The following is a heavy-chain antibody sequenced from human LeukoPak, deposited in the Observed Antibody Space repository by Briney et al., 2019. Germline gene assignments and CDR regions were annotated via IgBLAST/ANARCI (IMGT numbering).Heavy chain of an antibody. CDR1: GVSFSIYF. V-gene: IGHV3-21*01. CDR3: AGGGDFDY. CDR2: ISRTSEYI. J-gene: IGHJ4*02. Sequence: GGPLRLSCAASGVSFSIYFRNCVPQSPGEGLECVSSISRTSEYIHDPDSVRGRFSISRVKAKSSVYLQLNSRRAEDTVLYFCAGGGDFDYWGQRILVTVSA. D-gene: IGHD3-16*01.